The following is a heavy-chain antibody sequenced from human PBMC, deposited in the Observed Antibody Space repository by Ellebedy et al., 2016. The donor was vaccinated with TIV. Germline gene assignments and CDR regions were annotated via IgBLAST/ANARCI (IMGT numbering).Heavy chain of an antibody. J-gene: IGHJ5*02. CDR3: ARARYYGSGISSGGWFDP. D-gene: IGHD3-10*01. Sequence: SETLSLTCTVSGGSITIYNYPWASIRQAPGQGLEWIGTISYSGSTYHNPSLKSRVTISVDASKNHFSLNLTSVTAADTAVYYCARARYYGSGISSGGWFDPWGQGTLVAVSS. CDR1: GGSITIYNYP. V-gene: IGHV4-39*07. CDR2: ISYSGST.